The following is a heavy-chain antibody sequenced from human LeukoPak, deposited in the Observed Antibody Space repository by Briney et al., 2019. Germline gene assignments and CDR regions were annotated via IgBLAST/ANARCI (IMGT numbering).Heavy chain of an antibody. CDR3: ARVYKAYYYYYGMDV. CDR1: GFTFSDYY. CDR2: ISSSGSTI. Sequence: GGSLRLSCAASGFTFSDYYMSWIRQAPGKGLEWVSYISSSGSTIYYADSVKGRFTISRDNAKNSLYLQMNSLRAEDTAVYYCARVYKAYYYYYGMDVWGQGTTVTVSS. J-gene: IGHJ6*02. V-gene: IGHV3-11*01. D-gene: IGHD1-14*01.